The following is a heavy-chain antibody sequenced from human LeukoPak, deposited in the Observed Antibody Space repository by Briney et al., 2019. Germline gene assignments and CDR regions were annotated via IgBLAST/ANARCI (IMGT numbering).Heavy chain of an antibody. Sequence: GGSLRLSCAASGFTFSSYAMSWVRQAPGKGLEWVSTIRGSGSGTYYADSVKGRFTISRDKSKNTLYLQMNSLRAEDTAVYYCAKGLAVAGHFDYWGQGTLVTVSS. J-gene: IGHJ4*02. CDR2: IRGSGSGT. V-gene: IGHV3-23*01. D-gene: IGHD6-19*01. CDR3: AKGLAVAGHFDY. CDR1: GFTFSSYA.